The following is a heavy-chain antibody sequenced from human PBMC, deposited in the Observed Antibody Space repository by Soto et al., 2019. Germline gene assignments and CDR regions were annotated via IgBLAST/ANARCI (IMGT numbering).Heavy chain of an antibody. Sequence: QITLKESGPTLVKPTQTLTLTCTFSGFSLSTSGVGVGWIRQPPGKALEWLALIYWDDDKRYSPSLKSRLTITMDTSKNQVVLTMTNMDPVDTATYYCAHRRMGGDCTNGVCHNWFDPWGQGTLVTVSS. CDR1: GFSLSTSGVG. J-gene: IGHJ5*02. CDR2: IYWDDDK. D-gene: IGHD2-8*01. V-gene: IGHV2-5*02. CDR3: AHRRMGGDCTNGVCHNWFDP.